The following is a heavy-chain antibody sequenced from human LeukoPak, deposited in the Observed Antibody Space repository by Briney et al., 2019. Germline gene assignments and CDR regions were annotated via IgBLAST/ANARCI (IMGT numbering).Heavy chain of an antibody. D-gene: IGHD6-6*01. J-gene: IGHJ4*02. CDR2: IYHSGST. Sequence: PSQTLSLTCTVSGGSISSGGYYWSWIRQPPGKGLEWIGYIYHSGSTYYNPSLKSRVTISVDMSKNQFSLKLSSVIAADTAVYYCARDLSSSPGPHFDYWGQGTLVTVSS. V-gene: IGHV4-30-2*01. CDR3: ARDLSSSPGPHFDY. CDR1: GGSISSGGYY.